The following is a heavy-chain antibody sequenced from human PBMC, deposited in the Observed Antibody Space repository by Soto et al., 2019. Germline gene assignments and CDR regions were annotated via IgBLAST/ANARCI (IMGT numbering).Heavy chain of an antibody. CDR1: GGSISSGGYS. D-gene: IGHD2-15*01. CDR2: IYHSGST. V-gene: IGHV4-30-2*01. Sequence: SQTLSLTCAVSGGSISSGGYSWSWIRQPPGKGLEWIGYIYHSGSTYYNPSLKSRVTISVDRSKNQFSLKLSSVTAADTAVYYCASISSRSCSCGSCYRPIDYWGQGSVVTGSS. CDR3: ASISSRSCSCGSCYRPIDY. J-gene: IGHJ4*02.